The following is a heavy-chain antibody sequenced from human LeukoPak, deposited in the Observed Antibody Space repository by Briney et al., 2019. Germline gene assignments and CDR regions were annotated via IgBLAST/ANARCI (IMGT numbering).Heavy chain of an antibody. CDR1: GYTFTGYY. CDR3: ATGGVLLGYCSGGSCYV. CDR2: INPNSGGT. V-gene: IGHV1-2*02. D-gene: IGHD2-15*01. Sequence: ASVKVSCKASGYTFTGYYVHWVRQAPGQGLEWMGWINPNSGGTNYAQKFLGRVTMTGDTSISTAYMELSRLRSDDTAVYYCATGGVLLGYCSGGSCYVWGQGTLVTVSS. J-gene: IGHJ4*02.